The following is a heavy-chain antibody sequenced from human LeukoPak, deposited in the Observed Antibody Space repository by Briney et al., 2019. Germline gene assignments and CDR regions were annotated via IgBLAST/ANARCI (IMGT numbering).Heavy chain of an antibody. D-gene: IGHD2-2*01. J-gene: IGHJ6*02. CDR3: ARDKRDIVVVPAQPSGMDV. V-gene: IGHV4-4*07. CDR2: IYTSGST. Sequence: SETLSLTCTVSGGSIGSYYWSWIRQPAGKGLEWIGRIYTSGSTNYNPSLKGRVTMSVDTSKNQFSLKLSSVTAADTAVYYCARDKRDIVVVPAQPSGMDVWGQGTTVTVSS. CDR1: GGSIGSYY.